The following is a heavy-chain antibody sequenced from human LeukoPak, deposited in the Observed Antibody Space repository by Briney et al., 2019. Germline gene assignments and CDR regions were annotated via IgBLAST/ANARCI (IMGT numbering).Heavy chain of an antibody. CDR1: GVTFSSYA. D-gene: IGHD6-6*01. CDR2: ISGSGGTT. Sequence: GGSLRLSCAASGVTFSSYAMSWVRQAPGKGLEWVSTISGSGGTTYYADSVKGRFAISRDNSKSTLYLQMNSLRVEDTAVYYCAKDRGSASGLDFHHWGRGTLVTVSS. V-gene: IGHV3-23*01. CDR3: AKDRGSASGLDFHH. J-gene: IGHJ1*01.